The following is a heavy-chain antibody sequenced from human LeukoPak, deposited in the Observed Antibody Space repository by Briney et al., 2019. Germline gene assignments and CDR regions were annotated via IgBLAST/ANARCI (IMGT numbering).Heavy chain of an antibody. J-gene: IGHJ5*02. CDR1: GGTFSSYA. CDR2: IIPIFGTA. CDR3: ARGYYDFWSGYDP. D-gene: IGHD3-3*01. V-gene: IGHV1-69*05. Sequence: SVKVSCKASGGTFSSYAISWVRQAPGQGLEWMGMIIPIFGTANYAQKFQGRVTITTDESTSTAYMELSSLRSEDTAVYYCARGYYDFWSGYDPWGQGTLVTVSS.